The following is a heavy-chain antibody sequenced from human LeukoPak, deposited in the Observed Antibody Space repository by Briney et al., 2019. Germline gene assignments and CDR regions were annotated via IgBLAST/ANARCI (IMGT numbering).Heavy chain of an antibody. CDR2: ISDDGRSK. D-gene: IGHD4-17*01. V-gene: IGHV3-30*18. CDR1: GFSFISYG. J-gene: IGHJ4*02. CDR3: AKRPSDYGDYVSYFDY. Sequence: GGSLRLSCAASGFSFISYGMHWVRQAPGKGLEWVGVISDDGRSKDYADSVKGRFTIFRDNSKDTLYLQMNSLRAEDTAVYYCAKRPSDYGDYVSYFDYWGQGTLVTVSS.